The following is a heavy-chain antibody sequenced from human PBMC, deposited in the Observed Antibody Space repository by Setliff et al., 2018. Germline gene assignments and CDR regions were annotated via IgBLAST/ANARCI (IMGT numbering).Heavy chain of an antibody. CDR2: IYYSGST. D-gene: IGHD3-16*01. CDR1: GGSISSYY. V-gene: IGHV4-59*12. Sequence: PSETLSLTCTVSGGSISSYYWSWIRQPPGKGLEWIGYIYYSGSTNYNPYLKSRLTMSVDTSKNQFSLKLRSVTAADTAVYYCAKIGSSLDYWGQGILVTVSS. CDR3: AKIGSSLDY. J-gene: IGHJ4*02.